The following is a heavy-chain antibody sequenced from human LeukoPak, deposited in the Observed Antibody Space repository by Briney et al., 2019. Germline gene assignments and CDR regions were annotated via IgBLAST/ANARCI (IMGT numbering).Heavy chain of an antibody. Sequence: ASVKVSCKASGYTFTSYGISWVRQALGQGLEWMGWISAYNGNTNYAQKLQGRVTMTTDTSTSTAYMELRSLRSDDTAVYYCARPRYYYDSSGYYPYYFDYWGQGTLVTVSS. V-gene: IGHV1-18*01. CDR2: ISAYNGNT. J-gene: IGHJ4*02. CDR3: ARPRYYYDSSGYYPYYFDY. D-gene: IGHD3-22*01. CDR1: GYTFTSYG.